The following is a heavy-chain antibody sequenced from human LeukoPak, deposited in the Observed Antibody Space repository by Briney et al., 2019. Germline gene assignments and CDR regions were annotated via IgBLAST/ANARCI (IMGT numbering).Heavy chain of an antibody. CDR2: IFHSGYA. Sequence: SETLSLTCTVSDGSISSSSFYWAWIRQPPGRGLEWIGSIFHSGYAYYNPSLKSRVTMSTETSMNQFSLSLTSLTAADTALYFCARDPSRGSGWRDYFDLWGQGALVTVSS. V-gene: IGHV4-39*07. CDR1: DGSISSSSFY. CDR3: ARDPSRGSGWRDYFDL. D-gene: IGHD6-19*01. J-gene: IGHJ4*02.